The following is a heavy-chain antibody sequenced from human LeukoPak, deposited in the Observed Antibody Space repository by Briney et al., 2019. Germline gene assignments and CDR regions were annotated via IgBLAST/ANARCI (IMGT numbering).Heavy chain of an antibody. CDR2: AKSDGSEI. J-gene: IGHJ4*02. D-gene: IGHD6-13*01. CDR1: GFTFSSHW. V-gene: IGHV3-74*01. Sequence: GGSLRLSCTASGFTFSSHWMNWVRQAPGKGLMWVSRAKSDGSEISYADFVKGRFTISRDNAENTLYLQMNSLRAGDPASYYCARGHMPGTDGHWDYWGQGTLVTVSS. CDR3: ARGHMPGTDGHWDY.